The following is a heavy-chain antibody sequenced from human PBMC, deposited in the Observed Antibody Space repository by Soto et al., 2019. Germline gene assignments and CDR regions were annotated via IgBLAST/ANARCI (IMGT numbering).Heavy chain of an antibody. CDR3: AREVTMVRGVIMYYFDY. CDR1: GYTFTSYY. D-gene: IGHD3-10*01. CDR2: INPSGGST. V-gene: IGHV1-46*03. Sequence: QVQLVQSGAEVKKPGASVKVSCKASGYTFTSYYMHWVRQAPGQGLEWMGIINPSGGSTSYAQKFPGRVTMTRDTSTSTVYMELSSLRSEDTAVYYCAREVTMVRGVIMYYFDYWGQGTLVTVSS. J-gene: IGHJ4*02.